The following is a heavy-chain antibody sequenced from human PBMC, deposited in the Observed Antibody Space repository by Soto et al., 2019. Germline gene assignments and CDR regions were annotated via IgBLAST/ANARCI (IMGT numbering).Heavy chain of an antibody. Sequence: GKGLDWVSSISSSSSYIYYADSVKGRFTISRDNAKNSLYLQMNSLRAEETAVYYCVFVFKEEEGIRDVRSVSAFLLNRSSDL. CDR3: VFVFKEEEGIRDVRSVSAFLLNRSSDL. CDR2: ISSSSSYI. D-gene: IGHD3-10*02. V-gene: IGHV3-21*01. J-gene: IGHJ2*01.